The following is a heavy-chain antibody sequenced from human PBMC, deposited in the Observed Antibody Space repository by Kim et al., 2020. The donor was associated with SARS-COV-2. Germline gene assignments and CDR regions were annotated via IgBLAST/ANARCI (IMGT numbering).Heavy chain of an antibody. D-gene: IGHD5-18*01. V-gene: IGHV4-34*01. CDR1: GGSFSGYY. J-gene: IGHJ4*02. Sequence: SETLSLTCAVYGGSFSGYYWSWIRQPPGKGLEWIGEINHSGSTNYNPSLKSRVTISVDTSKNQFSLKLSSVTAADTAVYYCARGGIQLWSRGYFDYWGQG. CDR3: ARGGIQLWSRGYFDY. CDR2: INHSGST.